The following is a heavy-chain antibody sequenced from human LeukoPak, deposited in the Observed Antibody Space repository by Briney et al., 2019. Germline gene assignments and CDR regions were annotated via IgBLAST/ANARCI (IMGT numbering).Heavy chain of an antibody. CDR3: ARGYCSSTSCYWRFGWFDP. V-gene: IGHV1-46*01. J-gene: IGHJ5*02. Sequence: ASVKVSCKASGYTFTSYYMHWVRQAPGQGLEWMGIINPSGGSTSYAQKFQGRVTMTRDTSTSTVYMELSSLRSEDTAVYYCARGYCSSTSCYWRFGWFDPWGQGTLVTVSS. CDR2: INPSGGST. CDR1: GYTFTSYY. D-gene: IGHD2-2*01.